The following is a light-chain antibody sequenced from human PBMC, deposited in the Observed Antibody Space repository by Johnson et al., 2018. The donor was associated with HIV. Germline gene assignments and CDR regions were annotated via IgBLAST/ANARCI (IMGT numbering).Light chain of an antibody. Sequence: QAVLTQPPSVSAAPGQKVTISCSGNSCDIGNNYVSCHQQFPGTVPKLLIYDNNKRPSGIPDRFSGSKSGTSATLGITGLQTGDEADYYCGTWDSSLSAYVFGTGTRVTVL. V-gene: IGLV1-51*01. CDR1: SCDIGNNY. CDR3: GTWDSSLSAYV. CDR2: DNN. J-gene: IGLJ1*01.